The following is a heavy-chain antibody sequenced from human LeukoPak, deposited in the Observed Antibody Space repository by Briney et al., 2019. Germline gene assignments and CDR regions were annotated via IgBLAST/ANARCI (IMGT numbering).Heavy chain of an antibody. CDR1: GGSISSSSYY. CDR3: ARIGAGYYYYYMDV. CDR2: IYYSGST. V-gene: IGHV4-39*07. J-gene: IGHJ6*03. D-gene: IGHD3-9*01. Sequence: PSETLSLTCTVSGGSISSSSYYWGWIRQPPGKGLEWIGNIYYSGSTYYNPSLKSRVTISLDTSKNQFSLKLNSVTAADTAVYFCARIGAGYYYYYMDVWGKGTTVTISS.